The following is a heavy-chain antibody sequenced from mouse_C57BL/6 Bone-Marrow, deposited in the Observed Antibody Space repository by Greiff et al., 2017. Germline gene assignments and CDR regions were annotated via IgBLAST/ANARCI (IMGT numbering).Heavy chain of an antibody. CDR1: GYTFTSYG. J-gene: IGHJ3*01. CDR3: ARRGVFAY. Sequence: VQLQESGAELARPGASVKLSCKASGYTFTSYGISWVKQRPGQGLEWIGEIYPRSGNTYYNEKFKGKATLTADKSSSTAYMELRSLTSEDSAVXFCARRGVFAYWGQGTLVTVSA. V-gene: IGHV1-81*01. CDR2: IYPRSGNT.